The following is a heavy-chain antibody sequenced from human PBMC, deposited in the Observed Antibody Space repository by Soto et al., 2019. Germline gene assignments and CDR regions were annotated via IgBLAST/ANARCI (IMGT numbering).Heavy chain of an antibody. CDR1: GGTFSSYT. Sequence: SVKVSCKACGGTFSSYTISWVRQAPGQGLEWIGRIIPILGIANYAQKFQGRVTITADKSTSTAYMELSSLRSEDTAVYYCARVLLGLDYWGQGTLVTVSS. J-gene: IGHJ4*02. CDR2: IIPILGIA. CDR3: ARVLLGLDY. V-gene: IGHV1-69*02. D-gene: IGHD3-16*01.